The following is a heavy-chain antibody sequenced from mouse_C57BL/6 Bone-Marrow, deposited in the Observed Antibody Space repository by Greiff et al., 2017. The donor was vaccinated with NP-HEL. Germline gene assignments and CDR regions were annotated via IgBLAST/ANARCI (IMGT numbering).Heavy chain of an antibody. CDR2: INPSSGYT. CDR3: ARGRLRRDYYAMDY. Sequence: QVQLQQSGAELARPGASVKMSCKASGCTFTSYTMHWVKQRPGQGLEWIGYINPSSGYTKYNQKFKDKATLTADKSSSTAYMQLSSLTSEDSAVYYCARGRLRRDYYAMDYWGQGTSVTVSS. J-gene: IGHJ4*01. V-gene: IGHV1-4*01. CDR1: GCTFTSYT. D-gene: IGHD2-4*01.